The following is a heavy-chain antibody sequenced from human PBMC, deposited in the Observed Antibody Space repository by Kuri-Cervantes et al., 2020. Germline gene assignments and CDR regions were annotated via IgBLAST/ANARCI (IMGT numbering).Heavy chain of an antibody. V-gene: IGHV4-34*01. D-gene: IGHD6-13*01. Sequence: GSLRLSCAVYGGSFSDYYWSWIRQPPGKGLEWIGEINHSGSTNYNPSLKSRVTISVDTSKNQFSLKLSSVTAADTAVYYCARASEELVDWFDPWGQGTLVTVSS. J-gene: IGHJ5*02. CDR1: GGSFSDYY. CDR3: ARASEELVDWFDP. CDR2: INHSGST.